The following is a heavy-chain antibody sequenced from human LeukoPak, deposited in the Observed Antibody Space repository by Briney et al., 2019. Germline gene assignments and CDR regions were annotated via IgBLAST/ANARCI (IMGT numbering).Heavy chain of an antibody. Sequence: PSETLSLTCAVYGGSFSGYYWSWIRQPPGKGLEWIGYIHFSGSTNYNSSLKSRVTISADTSKNQFSLRLSSVTAADTAVYYCARDRQDYGSGSYQSRYYYYYMDVWGKGTTVTVSS. V-gene: IGHV4-59*01. CDR3: ARDRQDYGSGSYQSRYYYYYMDV. D-gene: IGHD3-10*01. J-gene: IGHJ6*03. CDR2: IHFSGST. CDR1: GGSFSGYY.